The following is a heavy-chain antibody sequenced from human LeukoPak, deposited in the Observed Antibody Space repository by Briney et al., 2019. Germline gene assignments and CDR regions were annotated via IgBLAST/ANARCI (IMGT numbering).Heavy chain of an antibody. CDR2: ISSSGSTI. D-gene: IGHD3-16*01. Sequence: PGGSLRLSCAASGFTCSSYEMNWVRQAPGKGLEWVSYISSSGSTIYYADSVKGRFTISRDNAKNSLYLQMNSLRAEDTAVYYCARETFGGVTRIFDYWGQGTLVTVSS. J-gene: IGHJ4*02. CDR1: GFTCSSYE. V-gene: IGHV3-48*03. CDR3: ARETFGGVTRIFDY.